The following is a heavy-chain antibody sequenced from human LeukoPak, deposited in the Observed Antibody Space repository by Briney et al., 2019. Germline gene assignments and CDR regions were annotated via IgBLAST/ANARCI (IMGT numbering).Heavy chain of an antibody. J-gene: IGHJ4*02. V-gene: IGHV3-43D*03. CDR1: GCTIGDYA. D-gene: IGHD6-13*01. Sequence: GESLRLSCAASGCTIGDYAMHWIRQAPGKGLEWVSLITWDGDSNYYADSMKGRFTIASDNSKNYPYQLINGTGADTTAFYYGAKGPSSWHEFDSWSQGTLVTVSP. CDR2: ITWDGDSN. CDR3: AKGPSSWHEFDS.